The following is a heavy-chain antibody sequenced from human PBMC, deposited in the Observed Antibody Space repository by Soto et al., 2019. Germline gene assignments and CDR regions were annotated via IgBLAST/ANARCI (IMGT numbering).Heavy chain of an antibody. V-gene: IGHV3-9*01. CDR1: GFIFDDYA. J-gene: IGHJ1*01. CDR2: INWNSGSI. D-gene: IGHD6-13*01. CDR3: VKDESINWYSGHFRH. Sequence: GGSLRLSCAASGFIFDDYAMHWVRQVPGKGLEWVSGINWNSGSIGCADSVKGRFAISRDNAKNSLHLQMNSLRAEDTAFYYCVKDESINWYSGHFRHWGQGTLVTVSS.